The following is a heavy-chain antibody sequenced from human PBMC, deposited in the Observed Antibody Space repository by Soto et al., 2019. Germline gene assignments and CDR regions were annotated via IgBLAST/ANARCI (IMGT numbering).Heavy chain of an antibody. CDR1: GFTFGSYW. CDR2: IKQDGSEK. CDR3: ASHSSGYKY. V-gene: IGHV3-7*01. J-gene: IGHJ4*02. D-gene: IGHD3-22*01. Sequence: GGSLRLSCAASGFTFGSYWMSWVRQAPGKGLEWLANIKQDGSEKYYVDSVKGRFTISRDNAKNSLYLQMNSLRAEDTAVYYCASHSSGYKYWGQGTLVTVSS.